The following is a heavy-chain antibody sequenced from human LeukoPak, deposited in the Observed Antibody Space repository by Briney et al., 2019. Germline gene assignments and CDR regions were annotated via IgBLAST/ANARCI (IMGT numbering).Heavy chain of an antibody. J-gene: IGHJ4*02. V-gene: IGHV3-66*01. CDR1: GFTVSNNF. D-gene: IGHD4-23*01. CDR3: TRDAPAGGKLDS. CDR2: IFDVGNT. Sequence: GGSLRPSCAASGFTVSNNFMNWVRQAPGKGLEWVSVIFDVGNTYYADSVKDRFTISRDNSKNTLYLQMNSLRVEDTAVYYCTRDAPAGGKLDSWGQGTLVTVPS.